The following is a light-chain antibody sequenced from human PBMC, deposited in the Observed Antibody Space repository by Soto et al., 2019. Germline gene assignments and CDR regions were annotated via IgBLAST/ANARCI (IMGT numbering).Light chain of an antibody. Sequence: EIVLTQSPGTLSLSPGERATLSCRASQSVSSSYLAWYQQKPGQAPRLLIYVALSRATGIPGRFSGSGSGTDFTLTISRLEPEDFAFYYCQQHSRSPITFGRGTRLEIK. CDR3: QQHSRSPIT. V-gene: IGKV3-20*01. J-gene: IGKJ5*01. CDR1: QSVSSSY. CDR2: VAL.